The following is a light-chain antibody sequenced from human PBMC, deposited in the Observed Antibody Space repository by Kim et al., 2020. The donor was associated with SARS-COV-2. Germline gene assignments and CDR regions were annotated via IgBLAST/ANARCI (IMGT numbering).Light chain of an antibody. CDR3: QSYDSNNWV. V-gene: IGLV6-57*01. CDR1: SGSIASNY. J-gene: IGLJ3*02. Sequence: GKTVKISCTRSSGSIASNYVQWYQQRPGSSPTTVIYEDDQRPSGVPDRFSGSIDSSSNSASLTISGLKTEDEADYYCQSYDSNNWVLGGGTQLTVL. CDR2: EDD.